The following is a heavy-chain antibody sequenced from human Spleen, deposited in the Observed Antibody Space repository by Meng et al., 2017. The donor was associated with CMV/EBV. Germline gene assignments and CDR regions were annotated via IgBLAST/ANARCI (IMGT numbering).Heavy chain of an antibody. CDR1: GFTVSSNY. CDR3: ARDSTVAGPPINWFDT. CDR2: IYSGGST. D-gene: IGHD6-19*01. Sequence: EVQLVESGXGLVQPXGALRLXXXASGFTVSSNYMSWVRQAPGKGLEWVSVIYSGGSTYYADSVKGRFTISRDNSKNTLYLQMNSLRAEDTAVYYCARDSTVAGPPINWFDTWGHGTLVTVSS. J-gene: IGHJ5*01. V-gene: IGHV3-66*01.